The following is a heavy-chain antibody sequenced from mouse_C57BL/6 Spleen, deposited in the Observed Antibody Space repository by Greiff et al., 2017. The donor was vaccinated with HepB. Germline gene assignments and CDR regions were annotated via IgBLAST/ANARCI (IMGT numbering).Heavy chain of an antibody. CDR1: GYTFTSYW. V-gene: IGHV1-52*01. CDR3: ARSGDYLDY. J-gene: IGHJ2*01. CDR2: IDPSDSET. Sequence: QVQLQQPGAELVRPGSSVKLSCKASGYTFTSYWMHWVKQRPIQGLEWIGNIDPSDSETHYNQKFKDKATLTVDKSSSTAYIQLSSLTSEDSAVYYCARSGDYLDYWGQGTTLTVSS.